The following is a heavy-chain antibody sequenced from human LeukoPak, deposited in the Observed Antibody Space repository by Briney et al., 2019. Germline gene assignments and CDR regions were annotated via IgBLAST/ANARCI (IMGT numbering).Heavy chain of an antibody. Sequence: ASVKVSCKASGYTFTGYYMHWVRQAPGQGLEWMGWINPNSGGTNYARKFQGRVTMTRDTSISTAYMELSRLRSDDTAVYYCARDPIAVAGSGGGGYDYWGQGTLVTVSS. CDR3: ARDPIAVAGSGGGGYDY. J-gene: IGHJ4*02. V-gene: IGHV1-2*02. CDR1: GYTFTGYY. D-gene: IGHD6-19*01. CDR2: INPNSGGT.